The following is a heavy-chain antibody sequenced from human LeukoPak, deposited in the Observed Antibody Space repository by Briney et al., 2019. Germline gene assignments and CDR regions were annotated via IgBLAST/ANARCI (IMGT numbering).Heavy chain of an antibody. J-gene: IGHJ4*02. D-gene: IGHD5-24*01. CDR1: GFTFSTYS. Sequence: PGGSLRLSCAASGFTFSTYSMNWVRQAPGKGLEWVSSIGGSSTSIYYAGSVKGRFTVSRDNAKNSLYLQMNSLRAEDTAVYYCPREQMEAFDYWGQGTLVTVSS. CDR2: IGGSSTSI. V-gene: IGHV3-21*06. CDR3: PREQMEAFDY.